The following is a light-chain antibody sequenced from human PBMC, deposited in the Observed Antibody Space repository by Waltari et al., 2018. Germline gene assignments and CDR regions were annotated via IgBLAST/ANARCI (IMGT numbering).Light chain of an antibody. Sequence: QSVFTLLPSVSAAPRQKVATSCSGSSPHIGNSYVSWYHKLPGAAPKLLIYYNNKRPSGMPDRFSASNSGTSATLGITGLQIGDDANYYCATWDNSLSDVVFGGGTKLTVL. CDR2: YNN. V-gene: IGLV1-51*01. CDR1: SPHIGNSY. CDR3: ATWDNSLSDVV. J-gene: IGLJ2*01.